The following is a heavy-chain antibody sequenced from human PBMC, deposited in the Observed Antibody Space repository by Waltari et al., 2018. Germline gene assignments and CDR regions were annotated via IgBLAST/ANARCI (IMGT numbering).Heavy chain of an antibody. V-gene: IGHV4-4*07. CDR3: TRERRQLELVASFDV. Sequence: QVQLQESGPGLVKSSETLSLTCTISGGSIRRSYWSWIRQPAGKGLEWIGRIYSSGSTNYSPSLDSRVSMSIDTSTNQFSLKLKSVTAADTAIYYCTRERRQLELVASFDVWGHGTKVSVSS. CDR1: GGSIRRSY. CDR2: IYSSGST. J-gene: IGHJ3*01. D-gene: IGHD1-1*01.